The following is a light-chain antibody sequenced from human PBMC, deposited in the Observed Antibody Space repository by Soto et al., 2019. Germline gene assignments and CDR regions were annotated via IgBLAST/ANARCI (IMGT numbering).Light chain of an antibody. CDR3: QQYHSSPYS. V-gene: IGKV4-1*01. Sequence: DIVMTQSPDSLAVSLGERATINCKSSQSVFFRSYNKDFLAWYQQKPGQPPRLLIYWASARESGVPDRFSGSGYGTDFTLTISSLQAEDVAVYYCQQYHSSPYSFGQGTKLEIK. CDR1: QSVFFRSYNKDF. CDR2: WAS. J-gene: IGKJ2*01.